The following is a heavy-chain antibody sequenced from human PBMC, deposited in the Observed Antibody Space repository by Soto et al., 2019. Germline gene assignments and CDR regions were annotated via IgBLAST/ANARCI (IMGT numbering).Heavy chain of an antibody. CDR3: ARDRVVVVPAAIRNYYYGMDV. J-gene: IGHJ6*02. Sequence: KRSETLSLTCAVYGGSFIGYYWSWIRQPPFKGLEWIGEINHSGSTNYNPSLKSRVTISVDTSKNQFSLKLSSVTAADTAVYYCARDRVVVVPAAIRNYYYGMDVWGQGTTVTVSS. CDR1: GGSFIGYY. CDR2: INHSGST. D-gene: IGHD2-2*02. V-gene: IGHV4-34*01.